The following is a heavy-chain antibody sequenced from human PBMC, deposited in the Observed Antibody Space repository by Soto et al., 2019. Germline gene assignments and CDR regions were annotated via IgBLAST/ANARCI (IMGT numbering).Heavy chain of an antibody. D-gene: IGHD3-9*01. CDR3: ARHSGKYYDILTGQILYYGMDV. Sequence: XESLKSSCKGSGYSFTSYWNGWVRQIPGKGLECMGIISPGDSDTRYSPSFQGQVTISADKSISTAYLQWSSLKASDTAMYYCARHSGKYYDILTGQILYYGMDVWGQGTTVTVS. CDR1: GYSFTSYW. CDR2: ISPGDSDT. V-gene: IGHV5-51*01. J-gene: IGHJ6*02.